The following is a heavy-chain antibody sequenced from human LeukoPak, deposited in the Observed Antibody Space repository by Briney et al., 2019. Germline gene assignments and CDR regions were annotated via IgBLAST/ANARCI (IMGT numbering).Heavy chain of an antibody. D-gene: IGHD6-13*01. CDR1: EFSFSRYS. J-gene: IGHJ4*02. CDR3: AKDLTAAGGVFDY. V-gene: IGHV3-48*01. CDR2: VSSGSSTI. Sequence: PGGSLRLSCADSEFSFSRYSMNWVRQAPGKGLEWVSYVSSGSSTIYYADSVKGRFTISKDNSKNTLYLQMNSLRAEDTAVYYCAKDLTAAGGVFDYWGRGTLVTVSS.